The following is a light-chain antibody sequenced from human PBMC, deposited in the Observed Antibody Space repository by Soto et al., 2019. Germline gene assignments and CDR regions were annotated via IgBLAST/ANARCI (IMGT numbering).Light chain of an antibody. CDR3: SSNTTPSTPVV. J-gene: IGLJ2*01. CDR1: SSDIGGINTY. Sequence: QSALTQPASVSGSPGRSITISCSGSSSDIGGINTYIPWNQQTPGKAPKLILDQIRERPSGASNRFTRSKSGNTDFLTISGLQADDEADYHCSSNTTPSTPVVFGGGTQLAVL. CDR2: QIR. V-gene: IGLV2-14*01.